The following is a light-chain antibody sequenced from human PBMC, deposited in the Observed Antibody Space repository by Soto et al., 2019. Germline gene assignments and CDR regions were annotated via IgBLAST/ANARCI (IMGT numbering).Light chain of an antibody. V-gene: IGLV2-14*01. CDR2: EVS. CDR1: SIDVGGYNY. J-gene: IGLJ1*01. CDR3: SSYTSSSTLV. Sequence: QSALTQPASGSGSPGRSITISCTGTSIDVGGYNYVSWYQQHPGKAPKLMIYEVSNRPSGVSNRFSGCKSGNTASLTISGLQAEDEADYYCSSYTSSSTLVFGTGTKVTVL.